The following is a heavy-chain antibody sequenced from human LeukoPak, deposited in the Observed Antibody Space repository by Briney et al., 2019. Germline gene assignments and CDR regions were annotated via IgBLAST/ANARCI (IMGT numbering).Heavy chain of an antibody. CDR2: IDPGDSET. CDR3: ARASGASSSTHGGTPAY. Sequence: GESMKVSFKGSGYSFTSFWYGWVGKMHWKSLEWVGIIDPGDSETRYSPSFEGQDTISDDKYISTDYLQWSRLKDTYTDMHYFARASGASSSTHGGTPAYWGQGPLVTVSS. J-gene: IGHJ4*02. V-gene: IGHV5-51*01. CDR1: GYSFTSFW. D-gene: IGHD6-6*01.